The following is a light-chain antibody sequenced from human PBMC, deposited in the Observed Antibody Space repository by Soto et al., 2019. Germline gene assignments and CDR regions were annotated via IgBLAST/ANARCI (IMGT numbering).Light chain of an antibody. Sequence: QSALTQPASVSGSPGQSLTIFCTGTSSDVGLYDYVSWYQQHPGKAPRLIIYAISDRPSGVSDRFSGSKSGNTASLTISGLQAEDEADYYCSSYATSTAFLFGGGTKLTVL. J-gene: IGLJ2*01. CDR2: AIS. V-gene: IGLV2-14*01. CDR3: SSYATSTAFL. CDR1: SSDVGLYDY.